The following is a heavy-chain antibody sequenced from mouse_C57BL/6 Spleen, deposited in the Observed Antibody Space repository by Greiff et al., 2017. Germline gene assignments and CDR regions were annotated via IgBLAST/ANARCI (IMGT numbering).Heavy chain of an antibody. D-gene: IGHD2-4*01. CDR1: GYTFTSYW. J-gene: IGHJ4*01. CDR2: IHPNSGST. V-gene: IGHV1-64*01. Sequence: QVQLQQPGAELVKPGASVKLSCKASGYTFTSYWMHWVKQRPGQGLEWIGMIHPNSGSTNYNEKFKSKATLTVDKSSSTAYMQLSSLTSEDSAVYYCGFPYDYPREDAMDYWGQGTSVTVSS. CDR3: GFPYDYPREDAMDY.